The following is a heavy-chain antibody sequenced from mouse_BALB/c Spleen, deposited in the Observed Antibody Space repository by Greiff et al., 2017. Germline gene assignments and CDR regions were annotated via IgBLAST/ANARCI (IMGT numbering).Heavy chain of an antibody. V-gene: IGHV1S22*01. J-gene: IGHJ2*01. Sequence: LKQPGSELVRPGASVKLSCKASGYTFTSYWMHWVKQRPGQGLEWIGNIYPGSGSTNYDEKFKSKATLTVDTSSSTAYMQLSSLTSEDSAVYYCTRFADYWGQGTTLTVSS. CDR1: GYTFTSYW. CDR2: IYPGSGST. CDR3: TRFADY.